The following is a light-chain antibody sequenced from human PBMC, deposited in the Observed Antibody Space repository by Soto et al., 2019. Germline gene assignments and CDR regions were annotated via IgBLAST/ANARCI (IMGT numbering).Light chain of an antibody. CDR1: SSDVGGYKY. J-gene: IGLJ2*01. CDR3: SSYTSRSTVV. V-gene: IGLV2-14*01. CDR2: DVS. Sequence: QSALTQPASVSGSPGQSITISCTGTSSDVGGYKYVSWYQQHPGKAPKLMIYDVSNRPSGVSNRFSGSKSGNTASLTISGLQGEDEADYYCSSYTSRSTVVFGGGTKLTVL.